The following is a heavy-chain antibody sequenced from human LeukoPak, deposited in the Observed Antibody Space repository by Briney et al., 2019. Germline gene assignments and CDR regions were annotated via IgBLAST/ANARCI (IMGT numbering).Heavy chain of an antibody. Sequence: SETLSLTCTVSDGSISTYYWSWIRQPPGKGLEWIGYIFYSGSTNYNPSLKSRVTISVDTSKNQFSLKLNSVTAADTAVYYCARQMAGRWFDPWGQGTLVTVSS. V-gene: IGHV4-59*08. J-gene: IGHJ5*02. CDR1: DGSISTYY. D-gene: IGHD6-19*01. CDR3: ARQMAGRWFDP. CDR2: IFYSGST.